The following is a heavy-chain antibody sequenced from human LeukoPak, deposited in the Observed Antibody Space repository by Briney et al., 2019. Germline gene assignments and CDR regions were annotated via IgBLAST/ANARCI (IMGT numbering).Heavy chain of an antibody. Sequence: PSETLSLTCIVSGVSISSSYYYWGWIRQPPGKGLEWIGSIYYSGSTYYNSSLKSRVTISIDTSKNQVSLRLTSVTAADTAVYYCARQTGSGLFILPGGQGTLVTVSS. CDR2: IYYSGST. J-gene: IGHJ4*02. D-gene: IGHD3/OR15-3a*01. V-gene: IGHV4-39*01. CDR3: ARQTGSGLFILP. CDR1: GVSISSSYYY.